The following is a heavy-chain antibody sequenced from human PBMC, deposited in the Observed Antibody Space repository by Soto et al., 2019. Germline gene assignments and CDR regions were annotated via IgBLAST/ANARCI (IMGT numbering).Heavy chain of an antibody. V-gene: IGHV5-51*01. CDR1: VYTFSVYW. Sequence: PGESLKISCKASVYTFSVYWIGGVRQMPGKGLGWMGNISPDDSDTRYRPSFQRQVTISADKSISTAYLQWSSLKASDTDMYYCARYYFSGYFHFEFWGRGTLVTVSS. J-gene: IGHJ4*01. CDR3: ARYYFSGYFHFEF. CDR2: ISPDDSDT. D-gene: IGHD3-22*01.